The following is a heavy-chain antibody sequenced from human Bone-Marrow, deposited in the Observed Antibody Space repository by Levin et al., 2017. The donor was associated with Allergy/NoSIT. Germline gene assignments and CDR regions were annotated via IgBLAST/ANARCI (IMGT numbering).Heavy chain of an antibody. Sequence: GEFLKISCKGSGYSFTTYWIAWVRQMPGKGLDWMGIIYPRDSDTRYSPSFQGQVTISADKSISTAYVQWSSLRASDAAIYYCARIREATVTTTLDYWGQGTLVTVSS. CDR2: IYPRDSDT. CDR3: ARIREATVTTTLDY. V-gene: IGHV5-51*01. J-gene: IGHJ4*02. CDR1: GYSFTTYW. D-gene: IGHD4-17*01.